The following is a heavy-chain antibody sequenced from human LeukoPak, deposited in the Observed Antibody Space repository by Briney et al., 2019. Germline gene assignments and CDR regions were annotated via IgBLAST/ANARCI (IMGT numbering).Heavy chain of an antibody. CDR1: GGSISSYY. CDR2: IFYSGST. V-gene: IGHV4-59*01. Sequence: PSETLSLTCTVSGGSISSYYWSWIRQPPGKGLEWIGYIFYSGSTNYNPSLKSRVTISLDTSKNQFSLKLSSVTAADTAVYYCAKEVGWEYYFEYWGQGTLVTVSS. J-gene: IGHJ4*02. D-gene: IGHD1-26*01. CDR3: AKEVGWEYYFEY.